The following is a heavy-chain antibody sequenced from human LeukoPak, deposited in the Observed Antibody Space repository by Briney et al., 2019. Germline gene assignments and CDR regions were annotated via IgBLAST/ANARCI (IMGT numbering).Heavy chain of an antibody. CDR3: ASSRGYSYGPGGGMDV. V-gene: IGHV1-24*01. D-gene: IGHD5-18*01. CDR1: GYXLTELS. CDR2: FDPEDGET. Sequence: ASVKISCKVSGYXLTELSMHWVRQAPGKGLEWMGGFDPEDGETIYAQKFQGRVTMTEDTSTDTAYMELSSLRSEDTAVYYCASSRGYSYGPGGGMDVWGQGTTVTVSS. J-gene: IGHJ6*02.